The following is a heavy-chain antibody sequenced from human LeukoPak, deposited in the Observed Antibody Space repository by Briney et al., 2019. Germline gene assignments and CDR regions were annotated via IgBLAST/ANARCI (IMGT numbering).Heavy chain of an antibody. CDR3: ARHDYGDYGRYYFDY. Sequence: KPSETLSLTCTVSGGSISSGDYYWSWIRQPPGKGLEWIGYIYYSGSTNYNPSLKSRVTISVDTSKNQFSLKLSSVTAADTAVYYCARHDYGDYGRYYFDYWGQGTLVTVSS. J-gene: IGHJ4*02. CDR2: IYYSGST. CDR1: GGSISSGDYY. D-gene: IGHD4-17*01. V-gene: IGHV4-30-4*01.